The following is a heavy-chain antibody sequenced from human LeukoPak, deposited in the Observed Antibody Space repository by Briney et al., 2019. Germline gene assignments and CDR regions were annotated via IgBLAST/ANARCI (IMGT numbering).Heavy chain of an antibody. CDR2: MSPNSGDT. D-gene: IGHD7-27*01. CDR1: GYTFTSYD. CDR3: ARGPPNWGYDY. V-gene: IGHV1-8*01. Sequence: ASVKVPCKASGYTFTSYDFNWVRQATGQRPEWMGWMSPNSGDTGYAQKFQDRVTMTRNTSISTAYMELSSLRSDDTAVYYCARGPPNWGYDYWGPGTLVTVSS. J-gene: IGHJ4*02.